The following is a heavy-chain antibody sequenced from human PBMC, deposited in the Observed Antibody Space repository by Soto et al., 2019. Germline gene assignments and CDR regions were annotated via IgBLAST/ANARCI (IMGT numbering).Heavy chain of an antibody. J-gene: IGHJ4*02. CDR2: IIPILGIA. CDR3: ASWVRGVITLDY. CDR1: GGTFSSYT. V-gene: IGHV1-69*02. Sequence: QVQLVQSGAEVKKPGSSVKVSCKASGGTFSSYTISWVRQAPGQGLEWMGRIIPILGIANYAQKFQGRVTITADKCTSTAYMELSSLRSEDTAVYYCASWVRGVITLDYWGQGTLVTVSS. D-gene: IGHD3-10*01.